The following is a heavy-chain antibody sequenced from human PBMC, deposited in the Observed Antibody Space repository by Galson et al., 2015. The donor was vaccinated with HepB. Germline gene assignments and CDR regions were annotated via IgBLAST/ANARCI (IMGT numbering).Heavy chain of an antibody. Sequence: QSGAEVKKPGESLKISCRGSGYSFTSYWIGWVRQMPGKGLEWMGIIYPGDSDTRYSPSFQGQVTISADKSISTAYLQWSSLKASDTAMYYCARGDYDFWSGYFRFFDYWGQGTLVTVSS. J-gene: IGHJ4*02. CDR3: ARGDYDFWSGYFRFFDY. CDR2: IYPGDSDT. CDR1: GYSFTSYW. D-gene: IGHD3-3*01. V-gene: IGHV5-51*03.